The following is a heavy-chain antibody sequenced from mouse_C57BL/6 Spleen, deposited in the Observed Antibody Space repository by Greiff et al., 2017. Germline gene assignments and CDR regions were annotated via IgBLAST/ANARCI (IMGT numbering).Heavy chain of an antibody. J-gene: IGHJ2*01. V-gene: IGHV5-15*04. D-gene: IGHD2-12*01. CDR2: ISNLAYSI. CDR1: GFTFSEYG. CDR3: ARHGGSYDGYYFDY. Sequence: EVMLVESGGGLVQPGGSLKLSCAASGFTFSEYGMAWVRQAPRKGPEWVAFISNLAYSIYYADTVTGRFTISRENAKNTLYLEMSSLRSEDTAMYYCARHGGSYDGYYFDYWGQGTTLTVSS.